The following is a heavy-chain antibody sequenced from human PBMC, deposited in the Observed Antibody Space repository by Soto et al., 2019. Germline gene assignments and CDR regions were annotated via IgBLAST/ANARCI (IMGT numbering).Heavy chain of an antibody. CDR2: ISGNKMTT. D-gene: IGHD3-10*01. CDR1: GFSFSDYG. V-gene: IGHV3-23*01. CDR3: AITLYGSGTYSDS. Sequence: SCIASGFSFSDYGMSWVRQTPQKTLEWVASISGNKMTTYYTDSVKDRFTISRDNSKYTLYLQMNSLRVEDTAVYYCAITLYGSGTYSDSWGQGTLVTVSS. J-gene: IGHJ5*01.